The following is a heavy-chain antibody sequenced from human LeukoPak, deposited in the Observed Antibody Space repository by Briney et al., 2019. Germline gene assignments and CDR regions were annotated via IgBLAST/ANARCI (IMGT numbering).Heavy chain of an antibody. V-gene: IGHV3-21*01. CDR2: IGRGTSNI. D-gene: IGHD2-21*01. Sequence: GGSLRLSCAASGFTFSSYAMNWVRQAPGQGLEWVSSIGRGTSNIYYADSVKGRFTISRDNAKNSLDLQMNSLRAEDTAVYYCAREDGEMFDYWGQGILVTVSS. CDR1: GFTFSSYA. CDR3: AREDGEMFDY. J-gene: IGHJ4*02.